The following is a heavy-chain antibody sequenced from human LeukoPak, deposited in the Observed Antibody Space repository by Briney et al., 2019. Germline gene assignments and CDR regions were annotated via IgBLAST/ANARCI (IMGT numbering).Heavy chain of an antibody. CDR3: ARESDITMVRGAMDY. J-gene: IGHJ4*02. Sequence: SETLSLTCAVSGGSISSDNWWSWVRQSPGKGPEWIGEIYHSGSTNYNPSLQSRVTISVDKSKNQFSLKLSSVTAADSAVYYCARESDITMVRGAMDYWGQGTLVTVSS. CDR1: GGSISSDNW. V-gene: IGHV4-4*02. CDR2: IYHSGST. D-gene: IGHD3-10*01.